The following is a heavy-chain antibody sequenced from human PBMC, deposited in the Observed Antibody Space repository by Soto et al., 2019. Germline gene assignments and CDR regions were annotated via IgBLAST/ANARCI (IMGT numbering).Heavy chain of an antibody. D-gene: IGHD4-17*01. CDR1: GFTFSSYA. Sequence: VQLVESGGGVVQPGRSLRLSCAASGFTFSSYAMHWVRQAPGKGLEWVAVISYDGSNKYYADSVKGRFTISRDNSKNTLYLQMNSLRAEDTAVYYCARANYGALDYWGQGTLVTVSS. CDR2: ISYDGSNK. CDR3: ARANYGALDY. J-gene: IGHJ4*02. V-gene: IGHV3-30-3*01.